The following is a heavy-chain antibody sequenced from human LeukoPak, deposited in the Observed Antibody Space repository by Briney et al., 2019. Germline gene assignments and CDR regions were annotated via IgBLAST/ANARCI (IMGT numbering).Heavy chain of an antibody. J-gene: IGHJ4*02. D-gene: IGHD3-22*01. CDR1: GGTFSSYT. CDR2: IIPILGIA. Sequence: ASVKVACKASGGTFSSYTISWVRQAPGQGLERMGRIIPILGIANYAQKFQGRVTITADKSTSTAYMELSSLRSEDTAVYYCARDIGSSGYSRAHFDYWGQGTLVTVSS. V-gene: IGHV1-69*04. CDR3: ARDIGSSGYSRAHFDY.